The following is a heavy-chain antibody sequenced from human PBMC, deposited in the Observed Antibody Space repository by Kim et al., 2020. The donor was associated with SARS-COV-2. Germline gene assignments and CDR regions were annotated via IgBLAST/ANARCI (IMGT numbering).Heavy chain of an antibody. CDR2: IYHSGST. CDR1: GGSISSSNW. V-gene: IGHV4-4*02. D-gene: IGHD3-22*01. Sequence: SETLSLTCAVSGGSISSSNWWCWVRQPPGKGLEWIGEIYHSGSTNYNPSLKSRVTISVDKSKNQFSLKLSSVTAADTAVYYCASRPDYYDSSVVAFDIWGQGTMVTVSS. CDR3: ASRPDYYDSSVVAFDI. J-gene: IGHJ3*02.